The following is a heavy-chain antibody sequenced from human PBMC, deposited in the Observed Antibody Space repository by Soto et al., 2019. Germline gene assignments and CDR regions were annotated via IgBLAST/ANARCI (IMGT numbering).Heavy chain of an antibody. Sequence: ASVKVSCKASGYTFTSYDINWVRQATGQGLEWMGWMNPNSGNTGYAQKFQGRVTMTRNTSISTAYMELSSLRSEDTAEYYCARVPVRGSGYAMGPKNEKVYYMDVWGKGTTVTVSS. D-gene: IGHD5-12*01. V-gene: IGHV1-8*01. CDR1: GYTFTSYD. J-gene: IGHJ6*03. CDR3: ARVPVRGSGYAMGPKNEKVYYMDV. CDR2: MNPNSGNT.